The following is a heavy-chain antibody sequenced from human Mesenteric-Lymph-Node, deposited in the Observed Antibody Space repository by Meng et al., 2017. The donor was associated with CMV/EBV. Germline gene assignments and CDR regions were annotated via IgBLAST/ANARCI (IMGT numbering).Heavy chain of an antibody. CDR1: GFTFSDYY. CDR2: ISSSGNTV. Sequence: GESLKISCAASGFTFSDYYMTWIRQAPGQGLEWVAYISSSGNTVYHADSVKGRFTISRDNAKNSLNLQMNSLRVEDTAVYYCVRETAEDAFDVWGQGTMVTVSS. V-gene: IGHV3-11*01. CDR3: VRETAEDAFDV. D-gene: IGHD6-19*01. J-gene: IGHJ3*01.